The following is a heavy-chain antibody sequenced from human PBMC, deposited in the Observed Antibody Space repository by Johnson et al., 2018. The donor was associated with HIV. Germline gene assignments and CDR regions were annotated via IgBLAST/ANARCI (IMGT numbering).Heavy chain of an antibody. CDR3: AKDKAVGATHYFAFDI. CDR1: GFTLSSYV. Sequence: QELLVESGGGVVQPGRSLRLSCAVSGFTLSSYVMPWVRQAPGKGLEWVAVMSYDGSDKYYADSVKGRFTISRDNSKDTLYLQMNSLRAEDTAVYYCAKDKAVGATHYFAFDIWGQGTMVTVSS. D-gene: IGHD1-26*01. CDR2: MSYDGSDK. J-gene: IGHJ3*02. V-gene: IGHV3-30*04.